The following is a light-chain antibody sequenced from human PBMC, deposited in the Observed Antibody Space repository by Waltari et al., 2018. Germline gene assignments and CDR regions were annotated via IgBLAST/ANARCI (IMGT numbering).Light chain of an antibody. Sequence: QSALTQPRSVSGSPGQSVTISCTGTSSDVGGYNFVSWYQQPPGKPPNLMIYGVSKRPSWVPDGFSGSKSGNTASLTISGLQAEDEADYYCCSYAGSYTSYVVFGGGTKLTVL. CDR2: GVS. J-gene: IGLJ2*01. V-gene: IGLV2-11*01. CDR3: CSYAGSYTSYVV. CDR1: SSDVGGYNF.